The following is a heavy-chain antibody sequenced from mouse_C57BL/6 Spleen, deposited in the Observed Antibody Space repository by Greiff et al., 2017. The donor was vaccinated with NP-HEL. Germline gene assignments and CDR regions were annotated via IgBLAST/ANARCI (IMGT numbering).Heavy chain of an antibody. CDR3: ARRNYDYSWFAH. CDR1: GYTFTSYW. J-gene: IGHJ3*01. V-gene: IGHV1-61*01. CDR2: IYPSDSET. Sequence: QVQLQQPGAELVRPGSSVKLSCKASGYTFTSYWMAWVKQRPGQGLEWIGNIYPSDSETHYNQKFKDKATLTVDKSSSTAYMQLSSLTSEDSAVYYCARRNYDYSWFAHWGQGTLVTVSA. D-gene: IGHD2-4*01.